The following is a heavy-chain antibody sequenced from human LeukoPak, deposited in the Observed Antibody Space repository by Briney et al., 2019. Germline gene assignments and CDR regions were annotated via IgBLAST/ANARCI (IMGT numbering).Heavy chain of an antibody. CDR3: ARASYYYDSSGYPGYYFDY. V-gene: IGHV1-2*02. Sequence: GASVKVSCKASGYXFTDYYMHWVRQAPGQGLEWMGWINPNSGGTNYAQKFQGKVTMTRDTSISTAYMELSRLRSDDTAVYYCARASYYYDSSGYPGYYFDYWGQGTLVTVSS. CDR1: GYXFTDYY. J-gene: IGHJ4*02. CDR2: INPNSGGT. D-gene: IGHD3-22*01.